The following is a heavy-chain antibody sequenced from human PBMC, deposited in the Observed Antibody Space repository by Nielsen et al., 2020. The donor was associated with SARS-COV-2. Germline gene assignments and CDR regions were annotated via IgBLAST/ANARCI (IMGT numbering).Heavy chain of an antibody. Sequence: GGSLRLSCAASGFTFTTYAMHWVRQAPGKGLEWVAVVSYDGSNTHYADFVMGRFTVSRDNSNNTVFLHITSLKPEDTAVYFCAKDLHSTTSSVFDFWGQGTLVTVSS. V-gene: IGHV3-30*18. CDR1: GFTFTTYA. D-gene: IGHD6-6*01. J-gene: IGHJ4*02. CDR3: AKDLHSTTSSVFDF. CDR2: VSYDGSNT.